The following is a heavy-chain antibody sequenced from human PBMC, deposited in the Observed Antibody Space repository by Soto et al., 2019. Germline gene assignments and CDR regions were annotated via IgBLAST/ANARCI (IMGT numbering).Heavy chain of an antibody. CDR1: GFTFSSYG. J-gene: IGHJ4*02. Sequence: QVQLVESGGGVVQPGRSLRLSCAASGFTFSSYGMHWVRQAPGKGLEWVAVISYDVSNKYYADSVKGRFTISRDNSKNTLYLQMNSMRAEDTVVYYCAKEELDPYYFDYWGQGTLVTVSS. CDR3: AKEELDPYYFDY. CDR2: ISYDVSNK. D-gene: IGHD1-1*01. V-gene: IGHV3-30*18.